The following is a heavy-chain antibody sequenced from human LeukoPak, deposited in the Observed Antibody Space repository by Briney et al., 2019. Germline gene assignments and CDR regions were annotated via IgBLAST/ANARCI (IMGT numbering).Heavy chain of an antibody. CDR1: GYTFTSYD. D-gene: IGHD3-10*01. CDR2: MNPNSGNT. CDR3: ARGTLWFGELYDY. Sequence: GASVKVSCKASGYTFTSYDINWVRQATGQGLEWMGWMNPNSGNTGYAQKFQGRATMTRNTSISTAYMELSSLRSEDTAVYYCARGTLWFGELYDYWGQGTLVTVSS. V-gene: IGHV1-8*01. J-gene: IGHJ4*02.